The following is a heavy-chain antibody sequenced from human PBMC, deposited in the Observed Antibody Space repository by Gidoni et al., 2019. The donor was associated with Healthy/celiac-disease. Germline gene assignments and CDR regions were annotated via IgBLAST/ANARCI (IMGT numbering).Heavy chain of an antibody. CDR3: ARDSGPRGLGVGPDYYYGMDV. D-gene: IGHD3-10*01. Sequence: QVQLVESGGGVVQPGRSLRLSCAASGFTFSSYAMHWVRQAPGKGLEWVAVISYDGSNKYYADSVKGRFTISRDNSKNTLYLQMNSLRAEDTAVYYCARDSGPRGLGVGPDYYYGMDVWGQGTTVTVSS. CDR2: ISYDGSNK. CDR1: GFTFSSYA. J-gene: IGHJ6*02. V-gene: IGHV3-30*04.